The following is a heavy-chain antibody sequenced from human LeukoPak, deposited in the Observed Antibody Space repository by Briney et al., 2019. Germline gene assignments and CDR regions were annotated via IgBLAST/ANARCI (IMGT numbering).Heavy chain of an antibody. Sequence: KPSETLSLTCTVSGGSISSSSYYWGWIRQPPGKGLEWIGSIYYSGSTYYNPSLKSRVTISVDTSKNQFSLKLSSVTAADTAVYYCARAQRYENTAWSDYWGQGTLVTVSS. D-gene: IGHD5-18*01. CDR3: ARAQRYENTAWSDY. J-gene: IGHJ4*02. V-gene: IGHV4-39*07. CDR1: GGSISSSSYY. CDR2: IYYSGST.